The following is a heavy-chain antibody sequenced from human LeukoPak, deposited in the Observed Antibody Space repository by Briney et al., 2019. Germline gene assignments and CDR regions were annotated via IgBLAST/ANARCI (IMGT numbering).Heavy chain of an antibody. V-gene: IGHV1-2*02. CDR1: GYTFTAYY. CDR2: MNPNSGDT. CDR3: ARDRMGDCATTSCYLAF. J-gene: IGHJ4*02. D-gene: IGHD2-2*01. Sequence: ASVKVSCKASGYTFTAYYLHWVRQAPGQGLEWMGWMNPNSGDTNYAQKSQGRVTMTRDTSITTAYMELSGLTSDDTAMYYCARDRMGDCATTSCYLAFWGQGALVTVSS.